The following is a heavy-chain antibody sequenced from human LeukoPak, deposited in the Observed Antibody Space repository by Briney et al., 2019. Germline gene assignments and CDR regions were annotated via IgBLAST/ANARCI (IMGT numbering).Heavy chain of an antibody. CDR2: INGRGDDK. Sequence: GGSLRLSCEGSGFTFSSHGMAWVRQDPGKALDWISGINGRGDDKYYAVAVKGRFTVSRDNSRNTLYLHISVLRDEDTAVYHGGKMAGPERRHYFDPWGPGIVVSVSS. D-gene: IGHD1-1*01. CDR1: GFTFSSHG. CDR3: GKMAGPERRHYFDP. V-gene: IGHV3-23*01. J-gene: IGHJ5*02.